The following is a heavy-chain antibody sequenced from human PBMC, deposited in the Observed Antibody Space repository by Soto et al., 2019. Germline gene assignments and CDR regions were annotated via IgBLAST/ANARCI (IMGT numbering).Heavy chain of an antibody. Sequence: PSETLSLTCAVSGYSISSGYHWGWIRQPPGKGLEWIGSIYHSGTTYYNPSLKSRVIISVDTSNNQFSLKLTSVTAADTAIYYCARENCISGGCYYFDSWGQGLLVTVPP. V-gene: IGHV4-38-2*02. CDR1: GYSISSGYH. CDR2: IYHSGTT. J-gene: IGHJ4*02. D-gene: IGHD2-15*01. CDR3: ARENCISGGCYYFDS.